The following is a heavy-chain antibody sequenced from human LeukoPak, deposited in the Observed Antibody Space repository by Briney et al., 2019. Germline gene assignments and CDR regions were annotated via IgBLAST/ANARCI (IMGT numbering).Heavy chain of an antibody. D-gene: IGHD3-10*01. Sequence: GGSLRLSCAASGFTVSAYAMTWVRQAPGKGLEWVSTIYDDNTYYADSVKGRFAISTDNSKNTLYLQMNSLRVEDTAVYFCAARKVRGVWFYLDYWGQGTLVTVSS. V-gene: IGHV3-23*01. CDR2: IYDDNT. CDR1: GFTVSAYA. J-gene: IGHJ4*02. CDR3: AARKVRGVWFYLDY.